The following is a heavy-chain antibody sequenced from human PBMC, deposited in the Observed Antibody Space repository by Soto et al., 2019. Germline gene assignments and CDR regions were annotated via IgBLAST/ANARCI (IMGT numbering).Heavy chain of an antibody. CDR1: GYTFTSSG. CDR2: ISAHNGNT. D-gene: IGHD1-1*01. J-gene: IGHJ4*02. CDR3: ERWRYGDY. V-gene: IGHV1-18*01. Sequence: QVHLVQSGAEVKKPGASVKVSCKASGYTFTSSGITWVRQAPGQGLEWMGWISAHNGNTDYAQKLQGRVIVTRDTSTSTAYMELRSLISDDTAVYYCERWRYGDYWGQGALVTVSS.